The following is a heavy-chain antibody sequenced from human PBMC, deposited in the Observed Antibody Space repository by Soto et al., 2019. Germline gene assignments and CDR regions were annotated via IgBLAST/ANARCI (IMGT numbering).Heavy chain of an antibody. D-gene: IGHD2-15*01. CDR1: GFTFSSYW. Sequence: EVQLVESGGGLVQPGGSLRLSCAASGFTFSSYWMHWVRQVPGKGLVWVSRINSDGSSTGYADSVMGRFTISRDNAKYTLYLQMNSLRAEDTAVYYCARDQGYCSGGSCYVAGYWGQGTLVTVSS. V-gene: IGHV3-74*01. CDR2: INSDGSST. J-gene: IGHJ4*02. CDR3: ARDQGYCSGGSCYVAGY.